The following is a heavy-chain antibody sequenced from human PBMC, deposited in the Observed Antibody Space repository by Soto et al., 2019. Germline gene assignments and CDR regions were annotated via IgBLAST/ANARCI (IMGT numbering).Heavy chain of an antibody. J-gene: IGHJ4*02. CDR3: ASDGYCSGGSCYSLFY. CDR1: GGSISSYY. D-gene: IGHD2-15*01. V-gene: IGHV4-4*07. CDR2: IYTSGST. Sequence: KPSETLSLTCTVSGGSISSYYWSWIRQPAGKGLEWIGRIYTSGSTNYNPSLKSRVTMSVDTSKNQFSLKLSSVTAAGTAVYYCASDGYCSGGSCYSLFYWGQGTLVTVSS.